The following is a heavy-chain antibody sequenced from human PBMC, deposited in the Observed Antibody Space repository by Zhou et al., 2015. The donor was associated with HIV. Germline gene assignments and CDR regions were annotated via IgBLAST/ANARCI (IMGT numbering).Heavy chain of an antibody. CDR1: GYTFTSYY. D-gene: IGHD4-17*01. CDR3: ARGMENGDHYERRSYFDY. Sequence: QVQLVQSGAEVKKPGASVKVSCKASGYTFTSYYMHWVRQAPGQGLEWMGIINPSGGSTSYAQKFQGRVTMTRDTSTSTVYMELSSLRSEDTAVYYCARGMENGDHYERRSYFDYWGQGTLVTVSS. J-gene: IGHJ4*02. V-gene: IGHV1-46*01. CDR2: INPSGGST.